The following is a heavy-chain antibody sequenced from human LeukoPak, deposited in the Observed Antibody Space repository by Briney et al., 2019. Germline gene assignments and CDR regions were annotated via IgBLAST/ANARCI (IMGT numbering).Heavy chain of an antibody. V-gene: IGHV4-38-2*02. J-gene: IGHJ4*02. CDR1: GYSISSGYY. CDR3: AYQRSGYYPNFDY. CDR2: IYHSGST. Sequence: SETLSLTCTVSGYSISSGYYWGWIRQPPGKGLEWIGSIYHSGSTYYNPSLKSRVTISVDTSKNQFSLKLSSVTAADTAVYYCAYQRSGYYPNFDYWGQGTLVTVSS. D-gene: IGHD3-22*01.